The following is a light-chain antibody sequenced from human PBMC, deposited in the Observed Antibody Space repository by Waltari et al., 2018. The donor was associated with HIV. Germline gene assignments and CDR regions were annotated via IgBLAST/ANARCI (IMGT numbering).Light chain of an antibody. CDR1: QTLLYTSNNKND. CDR2: WAS. CDR3: QQYYRTPLT. Sequence: DLLMTQSPDSLAVSLGERATMNCKSRQTLLYTSNNKNDLAWYQHKPGQPPKLLIYWASTRQSGVPDRFTGSGSGTNFTLTINKLQTEDVATYYCQQYYRTPLTFGGGTKVGLK. V-gene: IGKV4-1*01. J-gene: IGKJ4*01.